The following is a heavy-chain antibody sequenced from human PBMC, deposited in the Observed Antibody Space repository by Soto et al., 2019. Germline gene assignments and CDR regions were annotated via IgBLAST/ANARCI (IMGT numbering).Heavy chain of an antibody. CDR1: GGSISSSSYY. J-gene: IGHJ4*02. V-gene: IGHV4-39*01. Sequence: SSTLSLTCTVSGGSISSSSYYWGWIRQPPGKGLEWIGSIYYSGSTYYNPSLKSLVTISVDTSKNQFSLKLSSVTAPDTAVYYCARLHSYVYVRGSFDYWGQGTLVTVTS. D-gene: IGHD3-16*01. CDR3: ARLHSYVYVRGSFDY. CDR2: IYYSGST.